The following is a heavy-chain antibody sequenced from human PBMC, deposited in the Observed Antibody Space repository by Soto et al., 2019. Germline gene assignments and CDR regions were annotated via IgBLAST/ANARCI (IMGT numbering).Heavy chain of an antibody. CDR1: GGSISSGGYS. J-gene: IGHJ4*02. Sequence: SETLSLTCAVSGGSISSGGYSWSWVRQPPGKGLEWIGNIHYNGNTKYNPSLKSRVSMSVDTSKNQFSLRLISVTAADTAKYFCAREGNLGRWLQPLDFWGQGTRVTVSS. V-gene: IGHV4-61*08. CDR3: AREGNLGRWLQPLDF. CDR2: IHYNGNT. D-gene: IGHD5-12*01.